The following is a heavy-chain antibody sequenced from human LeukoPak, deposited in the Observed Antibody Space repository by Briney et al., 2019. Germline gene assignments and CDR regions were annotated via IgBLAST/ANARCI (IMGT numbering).Heavy chain of an antibody. CDR2: IRYDGSNK. J-gene: IGHJ4*02. Sequence: GGSLRLSCAASGFTFSTYGMHWVRQAPGKGLGWVAFIRYDGSNKYYADSVKGRCTISRDNSKNTLYLQMNSLKTEDTAVYYCTTDIIVVVVAATPDDYWGQGTLVTVSS. CDR1: GFTFSTYG. D-gene: IGHD2-15*01. V-gene: IGHV3-30*02. CDR3: TTDIIVVVVAATPDDY.